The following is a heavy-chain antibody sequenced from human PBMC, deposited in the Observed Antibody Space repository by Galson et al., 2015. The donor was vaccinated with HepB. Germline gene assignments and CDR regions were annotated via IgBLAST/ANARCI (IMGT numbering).Heavy chain of an antibody. Sequence: SVKVSCKVSGYTLTELPMHWVRQAPGKGLEWMGGFDPEDGETIYAQKFQGRVTMTEDTSTDTAYMELSSLRSEDTAVYYCATSSKSDSDAFDIWGQGTMVTVSS. V-gene: IGHV1-24*01. CDR1: GYTLTELP. CDR2: FDPEDGET. CDR3: ATSSKSDSDAFDI. J-gene: IGHJ3*02.